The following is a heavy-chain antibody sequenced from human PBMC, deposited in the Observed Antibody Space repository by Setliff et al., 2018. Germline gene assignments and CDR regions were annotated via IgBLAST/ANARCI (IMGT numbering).Heavy chain of an antibody. CDR2: IFYTGST. V-gene: IGHV4-39*01. J-gene: IGHJ3*02. D-gene: IGHD2-2*03. CDR1: NGSISSGNYF. CDR3: VRVEAGYCSSTSCYVVGAFDI. Sequence: SETLSLTCTVSNGSISSGNYFWGWIRQPPGKGLEWMGSIFYTGSTYYSPSLKSRITMSIDTSKTQFSLNLNSVTAADTAVYYCVRVEAGYCSSTSCYVVGAFDIWGQGTMVTVSS.